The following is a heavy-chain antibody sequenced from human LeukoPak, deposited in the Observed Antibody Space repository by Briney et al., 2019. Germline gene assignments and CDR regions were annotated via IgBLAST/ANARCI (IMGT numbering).Heavy chain of an antibody. CDR3: ARGAYYYED. V-gene: IGHV3-23*01. J-gene: IGHJ4*02. CDR2: IGSGT. CDR1: GFPLRSYA. Sequence: GGSLRLSCVASGFPLRSYAMSWVRQAPGKGLEWVSAIGSGTFYADSVKGRFTISRDNAKNSLYLQMNSLRAEDTAVYYCARGAYYYEDWGQGTLVTVSS.